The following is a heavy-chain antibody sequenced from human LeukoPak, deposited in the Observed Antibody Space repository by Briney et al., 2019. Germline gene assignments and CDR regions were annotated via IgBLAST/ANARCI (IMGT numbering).Heavy chain of an antibody. CDR2: IRYDGSNK. J-gene: IGHJ4*02. V-gene: IGHV3-30*02. CDR1: GFTFSNYG. Sequence: GGSLRLSCAASGFTFSNYGMHWVRQAPGKGLEWVAFIRYDGSNKYYADSVKGRFTISRDNSKNTLYLQMNSLRAEDTAVYYCAKNRGAGRPFDYWGQGTLVTVSS. CDR3: AKNRGAGRPFDY. D-gene: IGHD6-19*01.